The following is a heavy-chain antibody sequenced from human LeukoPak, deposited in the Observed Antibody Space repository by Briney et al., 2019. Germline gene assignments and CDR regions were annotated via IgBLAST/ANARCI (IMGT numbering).Heavy chain of an antibody. CDR3: ASFYQAYYFDF. D-gene: IGHD3-16*02. CDR2: IYYSGSA. Sequence: SETLSLTCTVSGGSISSGDYYWSWIRQPPGKGLEWIGYIYYSGSAYYNPSLKSRVTISVDTSKNQISLKLSSVTAADTAVYYCASFYQAYYFDFWGQGALVTVSS. CDR1: GGSISSGDYY. J-gene: IGHJ4*02. V-gene: IGHV4-30-4*01.